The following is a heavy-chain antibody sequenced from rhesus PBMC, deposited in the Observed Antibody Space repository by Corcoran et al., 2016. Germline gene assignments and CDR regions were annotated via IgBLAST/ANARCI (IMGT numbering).Heavy chain of an antibody. Sequence: QVQLQESGPGLVKPSETLSLTCTVSGSSISRGSYWGWIRPHPGKGLEYIGYISGSSGSTDYNPSLKSRVTISKDTSKNQFSLKLSAVTAADTAVYYCARLAAAGSIFDYWGQGVLVTVSS. CDR2: ISGSSGST. D-gene: IGHD6-31*01. V-gene: IGHV4-99*01. CDR3: ARLAAAGSIFDY. CDR1: GSSISRGSY. J-gene: IGHJ4*01.